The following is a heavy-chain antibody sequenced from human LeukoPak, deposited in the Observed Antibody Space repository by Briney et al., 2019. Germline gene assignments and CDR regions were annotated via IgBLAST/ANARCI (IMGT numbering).Heavy chain of an antibody. Sequence: ASVKVSCNASGYTFTGYYMHWVRQAPGQGLEWMGWINPNSGGTSYAQKFQGRVTMTRDTSISTAYMELSRLRSDDTAVYYCARDIVVVPAADDAFDIWGQGTMVTVSS. J-gene: IGHJ3*02. V-gene: IGHV1-2*02. CDR3: ARDIVVVPAADDAFDI. CDR2: INPNSGGT. D-gene: IGHD2-2*01. CDR1: GYTFTGYY.